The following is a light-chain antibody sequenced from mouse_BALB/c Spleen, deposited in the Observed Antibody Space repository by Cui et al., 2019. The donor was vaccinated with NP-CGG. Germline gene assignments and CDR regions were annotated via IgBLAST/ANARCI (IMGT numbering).Light chain of an antibody. CDR3: ALWYSNHWV. Sequence: QAVVTQGSSLTRPPGETVTLTCRSSTGAVTTSNYANWVQEKPDHLFTGLIGGTNNRAPGVPARFSGSLIGDKAALTITGAQTEDEAIFFCALWYSNHWVFGGGTKLTVL. CDR2: GTN. V-gene: IGLV1*01. J-gene: IGLJ1*01. CDR1: TGAVTTSNY.